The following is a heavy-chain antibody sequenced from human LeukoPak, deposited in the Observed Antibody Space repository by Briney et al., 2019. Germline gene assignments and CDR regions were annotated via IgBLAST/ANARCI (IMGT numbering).Heavy chain of an antibody. Sequence: GGSLRLSCAASGFTFSRYATHWVRQAPGKGLEWVAVISYDGSNKYSADSVKGRFTISRDNSKNTLYLQMNSLRAEDTAVYYCARRGLLRYFDWLHGPLNYWGQGTLVTVSS. CDR1: GFTFSRYA. CDR2: ISYDGSNK. J-gene: IGHJ4*02. V-gene: IGHV3-30*04. CDR3: ARRGLLRYFDWLHGPLNY. D-gene: IGHD3-9*01.